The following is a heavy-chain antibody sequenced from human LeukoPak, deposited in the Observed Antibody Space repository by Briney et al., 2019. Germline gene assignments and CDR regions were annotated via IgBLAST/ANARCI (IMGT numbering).Heavy chain of an antibody. CDR2: ISGSGGST. V-gene: IGHV3-23*01. D-gene: IGHD6-6*01. Sequence: PGGSLRLSCAASGFTFSSYAMSWVRQAPGKGLEWVSAISGSGGSTYYADSVEGRFTISRDNSKNTLYLQMNSLRAEDTAVYYCAKDPNDEYSSSSGASWGQGTLVTVSS. J-gene: IGHJ4*02. CDR3: AKDPNDEYSSSSGAS. CDR1: GFTFSSYA.